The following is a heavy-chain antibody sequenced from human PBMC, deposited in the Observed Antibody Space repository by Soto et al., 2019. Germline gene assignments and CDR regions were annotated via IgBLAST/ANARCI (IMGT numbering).Heavy chain of an antibody. CDR3: ARVVVGVVPGAILGYFQH. D-gene: IGHD2-2*01. J-gene: IGHJ1*01. CDR1: GFTFSSYA. CDR2: ISYDGSNK. Sequence: QVQLVESGGGVVQPGRSLRLSCAASGFTFSSYAMHWVRQSPGKGLAWVAVISYDGSNKYYADSVKGRFNISRDNSKNTLYLQMNSLRSEDTALYYCARVVVGVVPGAILGYFQHWGQGTLVTVSS. V-gene: IGHV3-30-3*01.